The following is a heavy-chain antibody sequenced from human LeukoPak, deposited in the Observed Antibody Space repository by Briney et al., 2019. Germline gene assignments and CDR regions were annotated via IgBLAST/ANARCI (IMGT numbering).Heavy chain of an antibody. CDR1: GGSISSGSYY. D-gene: IGHD3-16*01. CDR2: IYTSGST. V-gene: IGHV4-61*02. J-gene: IGHJ6*03. CDR3: ARVYIEGLNYYYMDV. Sequence: SETLSLTCTVSGGSISSGSYYWSWIRQPAGKGLEWIGRIYTSGSTNYNPSLKSRVTISVDTSKNQFSLKLSSVTAADTAVYYCARVYIEGLNYYYMDVWGKGTTVTISS.